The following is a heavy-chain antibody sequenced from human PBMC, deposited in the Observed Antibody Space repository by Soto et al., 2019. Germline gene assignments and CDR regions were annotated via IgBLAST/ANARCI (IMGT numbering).Heavy chain of an antibody. CDR1: GDTFSNYV. J-gene: IGHJ3*02. Sequence: QVQLVQSGAEVKKPGSSVKVACKVSGDTFSNYVINWVRQAPGQGLEWMGAIVPIFRTANYAQKFQGRVTITADEFTITDYMELSCLRSDDTATYYCARETSAPGTFREDASDIWCQGTLVTVSS. D-gene: IGHD6-13*01. CDR2: IVPIFRTA. V-gene: IGHV1-69*12. CDR3: ARETSAPGTFREDASDI.